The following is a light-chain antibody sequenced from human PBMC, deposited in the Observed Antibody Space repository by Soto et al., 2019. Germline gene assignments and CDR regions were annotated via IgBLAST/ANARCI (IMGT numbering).Light chain of an antibody. CDR2: DAS. Sequence: DMPMTQSPTTLSASVGDRVTITCRASQNIRSWLAWYQQKPGKAPKVLIYDASTLESGVPSRFSGSGFGTEFTLTIRSLQPDDFATYSCQHYNGYFGQGTKLEIK. CDR3: QHYNGY. CDR1: QNIRSW. V-gene: IGKV1-5*01. J-gene: IGKJ2*01.